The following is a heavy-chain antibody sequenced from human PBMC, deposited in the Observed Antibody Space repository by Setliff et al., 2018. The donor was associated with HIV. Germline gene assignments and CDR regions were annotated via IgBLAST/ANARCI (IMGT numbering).Heavy chain of an antibody. CDR3: ARGRVFCDGDSCYHFDY. D-gene: IGHD2-21*02. CDR1: GDSIISGDFF. J-gene: IGHJ4*02. Sequence: KSSETLSLTCDVSGDSIISGDFFWSWIRQSPGKGLEWIGYVYFSGSATHNPSLKSPVSISVDTSKNQFYLTLSSVTAADTAVYYCARGRVFCDGDSCYHFDYWGQGALVTVSS. CDR2: VYFSGSA. V-gene: IGHV4-31*11.